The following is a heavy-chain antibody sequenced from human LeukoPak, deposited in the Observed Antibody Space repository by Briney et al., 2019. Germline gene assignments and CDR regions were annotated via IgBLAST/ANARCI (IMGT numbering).Heavy chain of an antibody. J-gene: IGHJ4*02. CDR3: AKERSSGWPFDY. Sequence: GGSPRLSCAASGVTFSSYAMSWVCQAPGKRLKRVSRIRGSGDGTNDAASVKGPFTISRDNSKNTEYLQMNSLRADDTPVYYCAKERSSGWPFDYWGQGTLVTVS. V-gene: IGHV3-23*01. D-gene: IGHD6-19*01. CDR2: IRGSGDGT. CDR1: GVTFSSYA.